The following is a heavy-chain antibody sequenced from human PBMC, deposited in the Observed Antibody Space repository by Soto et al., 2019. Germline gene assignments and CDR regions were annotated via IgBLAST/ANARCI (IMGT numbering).Heavy chain of an antibody. Sequence: SETLSLTCAVYGGSFSGYSWTWIRQPPGKGLEWIGDINHSASTNYNPSLKSRVTISVDTSKNQFSLKLSSVTAADTAVYYCARLLSYGPFDYWGQGTLVTVSS. CDR3: ARLLSYGPFDY. V-gene: IGHV4-34*01. D-gene: IGHD5-18*01. CDR1: GGSFSGYS. J-gene: IGHJ4*02. CDR2: INHSAST.